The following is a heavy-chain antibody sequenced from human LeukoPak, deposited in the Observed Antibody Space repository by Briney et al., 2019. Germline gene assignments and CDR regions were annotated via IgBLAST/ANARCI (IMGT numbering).Heavy chain of an antibody. J-gene: IGHJ4*02. CDR2: IYNSGST. Sequence: SETLSLTCTVSGGSVSSYYWSWLRQPAGEGLEWIGRIYNSGSTNYNPSLKSRVTVSVDTSKNQFSLKLSSVTAADTPVYYCAGALRSPPPGFDFWGQGTLVTVSS. CDR1: GGSVSSYY. CDR3: AGALRSPPPGFDF. V-gene: IGHV4-4*07.